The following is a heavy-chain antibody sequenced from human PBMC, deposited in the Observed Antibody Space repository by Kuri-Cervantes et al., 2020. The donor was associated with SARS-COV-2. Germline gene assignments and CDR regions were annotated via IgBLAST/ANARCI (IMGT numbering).Heavy chain of an antibody. V-gene: IGHV4-39*01. CDR3: ARRRGGQLDP. J-gene: IGHJ5*02. CDR2: IYYSGST. CDR1: GGSISSYY. Sequence: SETLSLTCTVSGGSISSYYWGWIRQPPGKGLEWIGSIYYSGSTYYNPSLKSRVTISVDTSKNQFSLKLSSVTAADTAVYYCARRRGGQLDPWGQGTLVTVSS. D-gene: IGHD2-2*01.